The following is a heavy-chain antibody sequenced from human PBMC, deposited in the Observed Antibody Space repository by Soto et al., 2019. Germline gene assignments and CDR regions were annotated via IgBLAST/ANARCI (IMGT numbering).Heavy chain of an antibody. D-gene: IGHD2-8*01. CDR1: GFTVSSNY. V-gene: IGHV3-53*01. J-gene: IGHJ4*02. CDR3: ARDRSHCINGVCNTGSDY. CDR2: IYIGGST. Sequence: GGSLRLSCAASGFTVSSNYMSWVRQAPGKGLEWVSVIYIGGSTYYADSVKGRFTISRDNSKNTLFLQMSSLRAEDTAVYYCARDRSHCINGVCNTGSDYWGRGTLVTVSS.